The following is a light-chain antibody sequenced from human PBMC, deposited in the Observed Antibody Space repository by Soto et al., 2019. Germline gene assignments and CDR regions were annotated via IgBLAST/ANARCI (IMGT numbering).Light chain of an antibody. CDR1: SSNIGTGYD. Sequence: QSVLTQPPSVSGAPGQRVTISCTGSSSNIGTGYDVNWYQQLPGTAPKLLIYGNNNRPSGVPDRFSGSRSGTSASLAITGLRAEDEADYYCQSYDISLSGVVFGGGTKVTVL. V-gene: IGLV1-40*01. CDR3: QSYDISLSGVV. CDR2: GNN. J-gene: IGLJ2*01.